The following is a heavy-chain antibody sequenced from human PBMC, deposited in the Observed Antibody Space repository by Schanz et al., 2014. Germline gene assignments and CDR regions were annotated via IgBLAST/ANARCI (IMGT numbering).Heavy chain of an antibody. J-gene: IGHJ4*02. D-gene: IGHD6-6*01. CDR3: GRGFSRSYIDF. V-gene: IGHV1-46*03. CDR2: INPSGGST. CDR1: GYTFTTYY. Sequence: QVQLLQSGAEVKKPGASMKVSCKASGYTFTTYYMLWVRQAPGQGLEWMGIINPSGGSTRYGQKCQGRITVTTDTSTSTVYLELNSLRSDDTAVYYCGRGFSRSYIDFWGQGTLXTVSS.